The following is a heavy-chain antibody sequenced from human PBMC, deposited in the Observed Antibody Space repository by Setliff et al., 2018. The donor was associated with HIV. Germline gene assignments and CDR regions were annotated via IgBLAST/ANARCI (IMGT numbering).Heavy chain of an antibody. Sequence: PSETLSLTCTVSGDSISTDYWTWIRQPPGKGLEWIGYIYNSASTNYNPSLKSRVTISIDTSKNQFSLKLSSATAADTAVYYCARSRLHYYDSSGYYPSYFDYWGQGTLVTVSS. V-gene: IGHV4-4*09. CDR1: GDSISTDY. CDR3: ARSRLHYYDSSGYYPSYFDY. J-gene: IGHJ4*02. CDR2: IYNSAST. D-gene: IGHD3-22*01.